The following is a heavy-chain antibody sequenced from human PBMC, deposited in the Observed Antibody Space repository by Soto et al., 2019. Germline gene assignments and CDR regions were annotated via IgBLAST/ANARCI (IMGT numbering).Heavy chain of an antibody. CDR1: GGTFSNDI. J-gene: IGHJ4*02. CDR2: IIPLLDIA. V-gene: IGHV1-69*08. CDR3: ARDSPIGSTFSGYEAIDY. D-gene: IGHD5-12*01. Sequence: QVQLVQSGAEVKKPGSSVKVSCKTSGGTFSNDIITWVRQSPGQGLEWRGRIIPLLDIANYAQQFQGRVTITADKATSTAYMELNSLRSEDTAVYYCARDSPIGSTFSGYEAIDYWGQGTLVTVSS.